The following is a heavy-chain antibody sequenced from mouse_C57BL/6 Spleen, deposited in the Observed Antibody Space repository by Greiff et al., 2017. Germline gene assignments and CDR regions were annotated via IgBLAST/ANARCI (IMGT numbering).Heavy chain of an antibody. J-gene: IGHJ2*01. CDR2: ISYDGSN. CDR3: ARGAYYDYGVTFDY. V-gene: IGHV3-6*01. D-gene: IGHD2-4*01. Sequence: EVKLVESGPGLVKPSQSLSLTCSVTGYSITSGYYWNWIRQFPGNKLEWMGYISYDGSNNYNPSLKNRISITRDTSKNQFFLKLNSVTTEDTATYYCARGAYYDYGVTFDYWGQGTTRTVSS. CDR1: GYSITSGYY.